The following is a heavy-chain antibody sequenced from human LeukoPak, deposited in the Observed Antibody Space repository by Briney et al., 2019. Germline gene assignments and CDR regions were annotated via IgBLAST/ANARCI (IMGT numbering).Heavy chain of an antibody. D-gene: IGHD1-26*01. V-gene: IGHV1-2*02. CDR1: GYTFSGYY. J-gene: IGHJ4*02. Sequence: ASVKVSCKASGYTFSGYYIHWARLAPGLGLEWMGWITPNSGGTNYAQRFQGRVTMTRDTSINTAYLELSRLRSGDTGVYYCARVGLELPIDYWGQGTLVTVSS. CDR2: ITPNSGGT. CDR3: ARVGLELPIDY.